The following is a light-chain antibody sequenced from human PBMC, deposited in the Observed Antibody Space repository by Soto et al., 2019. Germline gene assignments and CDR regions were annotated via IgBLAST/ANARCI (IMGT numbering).Light chain of an antibody. CDR2: SNN. J-gene: IGLJ3*02. Sequence: QSVLTQPPSASGTPGQRVTISCSGSSSNIGSNAVSWYQQLPGTAPKVLIYSNNQRPSGVPDRFSGSKSGTSASLAISGLQSEDDADYYCATWDDSLKGGVFGGGTQLTVL. V-gene: IGLV1-44*01. CDR1: SSNIGSNA. CDR3: ATWDDSLKGGV.